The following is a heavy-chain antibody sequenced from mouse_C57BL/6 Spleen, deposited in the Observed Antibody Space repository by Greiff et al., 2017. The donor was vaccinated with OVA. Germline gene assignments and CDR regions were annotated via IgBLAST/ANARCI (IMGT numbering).Heavy chain of an antibody. D-gene: IGHD1-1*01. CDR2: ISDGGSYT. J-gene: IGHJ4*01. Sequence: EVQLVESGGGLVKPGGSLKLSCAASGFTFSSYAMSWVRQTPEKRLEWVATISDGGSYTYYPDNVKGRFTISRDNAKNNLYLQMSHLKSEDTAMYYCARDRTTVSRGAMDYWGQGTSVTVSS. CDR1: GFTFSSYA. V-gene: IGHV5-4*01. CDR3: ARDRTTVSRGAMDY.